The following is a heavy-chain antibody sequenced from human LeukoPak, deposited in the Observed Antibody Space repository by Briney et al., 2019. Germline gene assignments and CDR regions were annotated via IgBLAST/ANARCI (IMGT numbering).Heavy chain of an antibody. V-gene: IGHV4-59*12. J-gene: IGHJ4*02. CDR2: IYDGGST. CDR3: ARGRDGYNPWYFDY. D-gene: IGHD5-24*01. CDR1: GGSIGSYY. Sequence: PSETLSLTCTVSGGSIGSYYWSWIRQPPGKGLEWIGYIYDGGSTDYGPSLKSRVTISVDTSKNQFSLKLSSVTAADTAVYYCARGRDGYNPWYFDYWGQGTLVTVSS.